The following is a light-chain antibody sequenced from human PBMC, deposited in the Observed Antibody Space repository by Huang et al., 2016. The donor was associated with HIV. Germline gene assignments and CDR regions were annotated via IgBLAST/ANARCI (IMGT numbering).Light chain of an antibody. V-gene: IGKV1-NL1*01. CDR3: QQYYNTPYT. CDR2: ATS. Sequence: DIQITHSPFSLSAPVGYRVTITCRASQGITKSLVWYQQKPGKAPKLLLFATSRLERGVPSRFSGSGSGTDFTLTISSLQPEDFATYYCQQYYNTPYTFGQGTKLEIK. CDR1: QGITKS. J-gene: IGKJ2*01.